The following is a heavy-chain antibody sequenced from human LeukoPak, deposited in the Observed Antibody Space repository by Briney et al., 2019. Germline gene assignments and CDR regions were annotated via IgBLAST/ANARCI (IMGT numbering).Heavy chain of an antibody. Sequence: PGGSLRLSCAASGFTFSSYAMSWVRQAPGKGLEWVSAISGSGGSTYYADSVKGRFTISRDNPKNTLYLQMNSLRAEDTAVYYCAKDPSARYYDSTFDYWGQGTLVTVSS. V-gene: IGHV3-23*01. CDR1: GFTFSSYA. D-gene: IGHD3-22*01. CDR2: ISGSGGST. CDR3: AKDPSARYYDSTFDY. J-gene: IGHJ4*02.